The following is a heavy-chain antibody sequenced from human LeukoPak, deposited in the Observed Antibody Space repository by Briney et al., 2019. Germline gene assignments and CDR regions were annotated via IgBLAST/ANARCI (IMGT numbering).Heavy chain of an antibody. CDR1: GFTFSSYG. D-gene: IGHD3-10*01. Sequence: GGSLRLSCAASGFTFSSYGMHWVRQAPGKGLEWVASIRYDGSNKYYADSVKGRFTISRDNSKNTLYLQMNSLRAEDTAVYYCAKDALWFGELLGAFDIWGQGTMVTVSS. V-gene: IGHV3-30*02. CDR3: AKDALWFGELLGAFDI. J-gene: IGHJ3*02. CDR2: IRYDGSNK.